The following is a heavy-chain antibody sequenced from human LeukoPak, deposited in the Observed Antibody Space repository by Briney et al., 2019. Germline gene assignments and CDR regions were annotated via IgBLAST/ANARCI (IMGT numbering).Heavy chain of an antibody. CDR2: IYHSGST. V-gene: IGHV4-4*02. D-gene: IGHD2-15*01. Sequence: PSETLSLTCAVSGGSISSSNWWSWVRQPPGKGLEWIGEIYHSGSTNYNPSLKSRVTISVDTSKNQFSLKLSSVTAADTAVYYCARDPILVGYYFDYWGQGTLVTVSS. CDR3: ARDPILVGYYFDY. J-gene: IGHJ4*02. CDR1: GGSISSSNW.